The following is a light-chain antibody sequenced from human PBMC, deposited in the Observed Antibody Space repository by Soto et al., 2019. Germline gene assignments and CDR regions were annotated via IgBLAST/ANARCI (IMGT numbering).Light chain of an antibody. V-gene: IGKV3-15*01. CDR3: QQYNNWPPVT. CDR2: GAS. Sequence: ERATLSCRASQSVSSNLAGYPQKPGQAPRLLIYGASTRATGIPARFSGSGSGTEFTLTISSLPSEDFAVYYCQQYNNWPPVTFGQGTKVDIK. J-gene: IGKJ1*01. CDR1: QSVSSN.